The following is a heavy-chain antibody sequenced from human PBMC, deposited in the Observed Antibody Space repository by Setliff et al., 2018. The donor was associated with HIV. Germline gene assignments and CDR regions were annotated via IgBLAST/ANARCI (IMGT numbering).Heavy chain of an antibody. CDR3: ARGSWKDGAQGYFFDL. V-gene: IGHV4-59*02. CDR1: GGSVTSYY. Sequence: SETLSLTCTVSGGSVTSYYWSWIRQSPEKGLEWIGYIYHTGITNYNPSLKSRLSTSIDTSKNQFSLSLRSVTAADTAVYYCARGSWKDGAQGYFFDLWGQGTLVTVSS. CDR2: IYHTGIT. J-gene: IGHJ4*02. D-gene: IGHD1-1*01.